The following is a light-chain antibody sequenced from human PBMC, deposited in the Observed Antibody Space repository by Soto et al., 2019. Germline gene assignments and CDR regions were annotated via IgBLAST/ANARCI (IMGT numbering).Light chain of an antibody. J-gene: IGKJ1*01. Sequence: EIVRTQSPATLSVSPGERATLSCRASQSVSSNLAWYQQKPGQAPRLLIYGASTRATGIPARFSGSGSGTEFTLTISSLQSEDFAVYYCQKYNNWPPYRTFGQGTKVEIK. CDR1: QSVSSN. CDR2: GAS. V-gene: IGKV3-15*01. CDR3: QKYNNWPPYRT.